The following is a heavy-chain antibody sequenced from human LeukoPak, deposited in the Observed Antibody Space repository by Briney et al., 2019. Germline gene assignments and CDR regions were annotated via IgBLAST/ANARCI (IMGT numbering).Heavy chain of an antibody. V-gene: IGHV4-59*01. J-gene: IGHJ4*02. Sequence: SETLSLTCIVSGDSITSYYWTWIRQPPGKGLEWIGFVSYSGNTNYNPSLKSRVTISLDTSRNQFSLKLSSVTAADTAVYYCARDSSNFGFDYWGQGTLVTVSS. CDR1: GDSITSYY. D-gene: IGHD1-7*01. CDR3: ARDSSNFGFDY. CDR2: VSYSGNT.